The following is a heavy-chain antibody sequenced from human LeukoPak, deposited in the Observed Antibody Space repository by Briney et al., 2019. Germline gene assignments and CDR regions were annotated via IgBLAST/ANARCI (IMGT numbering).Heavy chain of an antibody. V-gene: IGHV3-53*01. CDR3: ARVYWSGYYYAFDI. CDR2: IYSGGST. CDR1: GFTVSSNY. D-gene: IGHD3-3*01. J-gene: IGHJ3*02. Sequence: PGGSLRLSCAASGFTVSSNYMSWVRQAPGKGLEWVSVIYSGGSTYYADSVKGRFTISRDNSKNTLYLQMNSLRAEDTAVYYCARVYWSGYYYAFDIWGQGTMVTVSS.